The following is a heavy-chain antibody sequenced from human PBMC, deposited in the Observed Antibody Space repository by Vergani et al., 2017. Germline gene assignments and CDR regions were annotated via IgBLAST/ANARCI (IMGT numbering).Heavy chain of an antibody. CDR1: GFTFNQYG. Sequence: QLQLVESGGGVVQPGRSPRLSCAASGFTFNQYGMHWVRQAPGKGLEWVAVTWYDGNNKQYADSVKGRFTISRDNSKSTMYLQMNSLRDEDTGVYYCARDLRLLYNRFDPWGQGTLVTVSS. CDR3: ARDLRLLYNRFDP. J-gene: IGHJ5*02. D-gene: IGHD1-14*01. V-gene: IGHV3-33*01. CDR2: TWYDGNNK.